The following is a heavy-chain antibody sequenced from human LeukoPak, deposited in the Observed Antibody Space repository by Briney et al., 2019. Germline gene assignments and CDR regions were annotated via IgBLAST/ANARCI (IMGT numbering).Heavy chain of an antibody. J-gene: IGHJ4*02. V-gene: IGHV3-30-3*01. Sequence: GGSLRLSCAASGFTFSSYAMHWVRQAPGKGLEWVAVISYDGSNKYYADSVKGRFTISRDNSKNTLYLQMNSLRAEDTAVYYCARAYCSGGSCYLGKYYFDYWGQGTLVTVSS. CDR3: ARAYCSGGSCYLGKYYFDY. D-gene: IGHD2-15*01. CDR2: ISYDGSNK. CDR1: GFTFSSYA.